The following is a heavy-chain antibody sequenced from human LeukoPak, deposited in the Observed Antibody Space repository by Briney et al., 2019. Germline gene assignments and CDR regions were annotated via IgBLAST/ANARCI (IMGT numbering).Heavy chain of an antibody. J-gene: IGHJ5*02. D-gene: IGHD1-14*01. CDR3: ARGLTHNWFDP. CDR1: GYSSTSYW. V-gene: IGHV5-10-1*01. Sequence: GESLKISCKGSGYSSTSYWISWVRQMPGKGLEWMGRIDPSDSYTNYSPSFQGHVTISADKSISTAYLQWSSLKALDTAMYYCARGLTHNWFDPWGQGTLVTVSS. CDR2: IDPSDSYT.